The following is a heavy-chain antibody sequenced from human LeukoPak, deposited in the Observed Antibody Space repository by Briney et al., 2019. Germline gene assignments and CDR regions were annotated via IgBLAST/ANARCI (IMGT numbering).Heavy chain of an antibody. D-gene: IGHD6-6*01. CDR3: AKDLGYSSSSGGFDY. J-gene: IGHJ4*02. CDR1: RFTFSSYA. Sequence: GGSLRLSCAASRFTFSSYAMSWVRQAPGKGLEWVSGISGSADDTFYTDSVKGRFTISRDNSKSTLYLQMNSLRDEDTAVYYCAKDLGYSSSSGGFDYWGQGTLVTVSS. V-gene: IGHV3-23*01. CDR2: ISGSADDT.